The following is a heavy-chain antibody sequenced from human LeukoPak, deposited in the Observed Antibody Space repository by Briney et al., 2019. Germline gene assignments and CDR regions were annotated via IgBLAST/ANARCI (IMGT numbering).Heavy chain of an antibody. D-gene: IGHD2-15*01. Sequence: GGSLRLSCTASGFTFSSYSMNWVRQAPGKGLEWVSYISSSGSTIYYADSVKGRFTISRDNTKNSLYLQMNSLRAEDTAVYYCVRDNPRCCGVVPVKIDDFWGQGTLVTVSS. CDR1: GFTFSSYS. CDR2: ISSSGSTI. J-gene: IGHJ4*02. V-gene: IGHV3-48*04. CDR3: VRDNPRCCGVVPVKIDDF.